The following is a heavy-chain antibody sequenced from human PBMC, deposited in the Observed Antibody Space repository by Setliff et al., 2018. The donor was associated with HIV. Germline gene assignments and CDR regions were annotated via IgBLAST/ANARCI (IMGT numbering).Heavy chain of an antibody. CDR1: GFSLRTSGVG. CDR3: AHTPMFYYDSGSYSLLRGAFDI. Sequence: SGPTLVNPTQTLTLTCTFSGFSLRTSGVGVGWIRQPPGKALEWLALIYWNDDKRYSPSLKSRVTITKDTSKNQVVLTMTNMYPVDTATYYCAHTPMFYYDSGSYSLLRGAFDILGQGTMVTVSS. D-gene: IGHD3-10*01. V-gene: IGHV2-5*01. CDR2: IYWNDDK. J-gene: IGHJ3*02.